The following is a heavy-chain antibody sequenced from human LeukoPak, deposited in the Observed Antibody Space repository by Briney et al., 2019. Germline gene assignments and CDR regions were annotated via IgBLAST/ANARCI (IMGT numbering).Heavy chain of an antibody. J-gene: IGHJ5*02. CDR3: ARGRSSGYYWNWFDP. CDR2: ISSSGSTI. V-gene: IGHV3-11*01. Sequence: GGSLRLSCAASGFTFSDYYMSWIRHAPGKGLEGVSYISSSGSTIYYADSVKGRFTISRDNAKNSLYLQMNSLRAEDTAVYYCARGRSSGYYWNWFDPWGQGTLVTVSS. D-gene: IGHD3-22*01. CDR1: GFTFSDYY.